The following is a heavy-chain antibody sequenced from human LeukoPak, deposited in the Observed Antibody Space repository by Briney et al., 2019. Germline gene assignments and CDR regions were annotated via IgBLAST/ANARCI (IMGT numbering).Heavy chain of an antibody. CDR1: GFTFNASC. D-gene: IGHD5-12*01. J-gene: IGHJ4*02. V-gene: IGHV3-23*01. CDR3: TGYEFDY. CDR2: ISGSGGST. Sequence: GGSLRLSCAASGFTFNASCMNWVRQAPGKGLEWVSAISGSGGSTYYADSVKGRFTISRDNSKNTLYLQMNSLRAEDTAVYYCTGYEFDYWGQGTLVTVSS.